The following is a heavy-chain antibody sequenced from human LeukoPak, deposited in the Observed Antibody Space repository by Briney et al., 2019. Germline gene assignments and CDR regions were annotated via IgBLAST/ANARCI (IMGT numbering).Heavy chain of an antibody. V-gene: IGHV1-46*01. D-gene: IGHD6-6*01. CDR2: VNPSGGST. Sequence: ASVKVSCKASGYTFTGYYMHWVRQAPGQGLEWMGIVNPSGGSTSYAQKFQGRVTMTRDTSTSTVYMELSSLRSEDTAVYYCARDGGTSSSEESDAFDIWGQGTMVTVSS. CDR3: ARDGGTSSSEESDAFDI. CDR1: GYTFTGYY. J-gene: IGHJ3*02.